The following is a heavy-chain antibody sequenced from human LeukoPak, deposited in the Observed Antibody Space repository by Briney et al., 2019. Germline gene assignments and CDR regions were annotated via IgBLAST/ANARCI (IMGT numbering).Heavy chain of an antibody. D-gene: IGHD6-13*01. CDR1: GFTFSSNG. V-gene: IGHV3-30*18. CDR2: ISYDGSNK. Sequence: GGSLRLSCAASGFTFSSNGMHWVRQAPGKGLEWVAVISYDGSNKYYVDSVKGRFTISRDNSKNTLYLQMNSLRAEDTAVYYCAKDRYSSTWYLIDYWGQGTLVTVSS. J-gene: IGHJ4*02. CDR3: AKDRYSSTWYLIDY.